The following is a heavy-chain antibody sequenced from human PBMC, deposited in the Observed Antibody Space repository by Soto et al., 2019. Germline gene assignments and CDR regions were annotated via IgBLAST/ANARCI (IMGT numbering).Heavy chain of an antibody. Sequence: GGSLRLSCAASGFTFSAYAMSWVRQAPGKGLEWVSAISGTSPSTYYADSVQGRFSISTDSSRKTLFLQMNTLRAEDTAVYFCATRIFGVEDWGQGTLVTVAS. J-gene: IGHJ4*02. V-gene: IGHV3-23*01. CDR2: ISGTSPST. CDR3: ATRIFGVED. CDR1: GFTFSAYA. D-gene: IGHD3-3*01.